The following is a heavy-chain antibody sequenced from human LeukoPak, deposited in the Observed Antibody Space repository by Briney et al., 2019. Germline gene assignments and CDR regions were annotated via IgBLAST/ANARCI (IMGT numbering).Heavy chain of an antibody. CDR1: GYTFTSYD. V-gene: IGHV1-18*01. J-gene: IGHJ6*03. Sequence: ASVKVSCKASGYTFTSYDINWVRQATGQGLEWMGWISAYNGNTNYAQKLQGRVTMTTDTSTSTAYMELRSLRSDDTAVYYCARDGGTDPESYYMDVWGKGTTVTVSS. D-gene: IGHD3-16*01. CDR2: ISAYNGNT. CDR3: ARDGGTDPESYYMDV.